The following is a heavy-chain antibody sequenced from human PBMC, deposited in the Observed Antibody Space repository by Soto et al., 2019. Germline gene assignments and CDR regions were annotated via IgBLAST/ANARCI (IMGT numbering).Heavy chain of an antibody. J-gene: IGHJ6*02. D-gene: IGHD3-16*01. CDR1: GFTFSSYV. V-gene: IGHV3-23*01. CDR2: ISGSGGIT. Sequence: GGSLRLSCGASGFTFSSYVLSWVRQAPGKGLDWVSVISGSGGITYSADSVKGRFTISRDKTKNILYLQMNSLRAEDTSVYYCAKVITDTGGYYYYSMDVWGQGTAVTVSS. CDR3: AKVITDTGGYYYYSMDV.